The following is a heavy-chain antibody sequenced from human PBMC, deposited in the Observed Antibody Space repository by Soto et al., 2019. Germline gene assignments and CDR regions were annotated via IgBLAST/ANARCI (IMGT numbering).Heavy chain of an antibody. Sequence: PSGTLSLTCTVSGGSISIYYWSWIWQPQGKGLEWIGYIYYSGSTNYNPSLKSRVTISVDTSKNQFSLKLSSVTAADTAVYYCARSYRRYCSGGSCYSYYYYYMDVWGKGTTVTVSS. CDR3: ARSYRRYCSGGSCYSYYYYYMDV. D-gene: IGHD2-15*01. CDR2: IYYSGST. J-gene: IGHJ6*03. CDR1: GGSISIYY. V-gene: IGHV4-59*01.